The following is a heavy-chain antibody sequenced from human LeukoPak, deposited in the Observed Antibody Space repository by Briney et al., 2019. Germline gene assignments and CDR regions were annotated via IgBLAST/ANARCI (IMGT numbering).Heavy chain of an antibody. CDR2: RSYDGSNK. V-gene: IGHV3-30*03. Sequence: GGSLRLSCAASGFTFSSYGMHWVRQAPGKGLEWVAVRSYDGSNKYYADSVKGRFTISRDNSKNTLYLQMNSLRAEDTAVYYCARVGGLVRGVIRGYFDYWGQGTLVTVSS. CDR1: GFTFSSYG. J-gene: IGHJ4*02. D-gene: IGHD3-10*01. CDR3: ARVGGLVRGVIRGYFDY.